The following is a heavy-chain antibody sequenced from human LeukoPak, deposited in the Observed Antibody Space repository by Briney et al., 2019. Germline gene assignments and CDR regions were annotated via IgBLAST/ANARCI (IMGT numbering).Heavy chain of an antibody. CDR3: ASLSIAAAEN. CDR1: GGTFSSYA. D-gene: IGHD6-13*01. V-gene: IGHV1-69*05. CDR2: IIPIFGTA. J-gene: IGHJ4*02. Sequence: SVKVSCKASGGTFSSYAIRWVRQAPGQGLEWMGRIIPIFGTANYAQKFQGRVTITTDESTSTAYMELSSLRSEDMAVYYCASLSIAAAENWGQGTLVTVSS.